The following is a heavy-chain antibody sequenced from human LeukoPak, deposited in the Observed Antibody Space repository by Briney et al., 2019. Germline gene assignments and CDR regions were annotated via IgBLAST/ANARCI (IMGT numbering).Heavy chain of an antibody. CDR2: ISSSSSYI. D-gene: IGHD3-3*01. J-gene: IGHJ5*02. CDR1: GFTFSSNG. V-gene: IGHV3-21*01. CDR3: ARDEREYYDFWSGYPTPLNWFDP. Sequence: GGSLRLSCAASGFTFSSNGMNWVRQAPGKGLEWVSSISSSSSYIYYADSVKGRFTISRDNSKNTLYLQMNSLRAEDTAVYYCARDEREYYDFWSGYPTPLNWFDPWGQGTLVTVSS.